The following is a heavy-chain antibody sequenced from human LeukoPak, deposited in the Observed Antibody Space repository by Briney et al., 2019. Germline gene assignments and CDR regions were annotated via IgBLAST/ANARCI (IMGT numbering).Heavy chain of an antibody. D-gene: IGHD3-16*01. CDR3: AKGYVTAGYLDS. Sequence: GGSLRLSCAASGFTFSNSAMSWVRQAPGKGLEWVSAISGGGGTTYYADSVKGRFTISRDNSKDTLYLQMNSLRAEDTALYYCAKGYVTAGYLDSWGRGTLVTVSS. V-gene: IGHV3-23*01. J-gene: IGHJ4*02. CDR2: ISGGGGTT. CDR1: GFTFSNSA.